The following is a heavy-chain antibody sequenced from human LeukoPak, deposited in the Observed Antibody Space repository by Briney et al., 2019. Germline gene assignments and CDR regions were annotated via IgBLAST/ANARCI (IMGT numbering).Heavy chain of an antibody. V-gene: IGHV4-59*01. CDR3: ARDMMVAFDI. Sequence: PSETLSLTCTVSGGSISSYYWSWIRQPPGKGLEWIGYIYYSGSTNYNPSLKSRVTISVDTSKNQFSLKLSSLTAADTAVYYCARDMMVAFDIWGQGTMVTVSS. J-gene: IGHJ3*02. CDR1: GGSISSYY. D-gene: IGHD3-16*01. CDR2: IYYSGST.